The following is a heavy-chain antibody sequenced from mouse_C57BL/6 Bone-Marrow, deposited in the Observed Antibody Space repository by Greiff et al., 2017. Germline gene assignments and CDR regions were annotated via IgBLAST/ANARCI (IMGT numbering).Heavy chain of an antibody. V-gene: IGHV14-3*01. CDR1: GFNIKNTY. CDR3: ARDRVVTTGFAY. CDR2: IDPANGNT. J-gene: IGHJ3*01. D-gene: IGHD2-3*01. Sequence: EVQRVESVAELVRPGASVKLSCTASGFNIKNTYMHWVKQRPEQGLEWIGRIDPANGNTKYAPKFQGKATITADTSSNTAYLQLSSLTSEDAAIYYCARDRVVTTGFAYWGQGTLVTVSA.